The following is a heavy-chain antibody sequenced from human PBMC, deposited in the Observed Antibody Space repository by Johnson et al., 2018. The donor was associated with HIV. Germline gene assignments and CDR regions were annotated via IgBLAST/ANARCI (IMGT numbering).Heavy chain of an antibody. D-gene: IGHD3-10*01. CDR3: ARDRRYYGSGSYGGAFDI. CDR2: ISGSGGDT. Sequence: QVLLVESGGGLVKPGGSLRLSCVASGVIFSDYYMNWVRQAPGKGLERVTVISGSGGDTHSADSVKGRFTISRDNSKNTLDLQMNGLRAEDTALYYCARDRRYYGSGSYGGAFDIWGQGTVVTVSS. V-gene: IGHV3-11*05. CDR1: GVIFSDYY. J-gene: IGHJ3*02.